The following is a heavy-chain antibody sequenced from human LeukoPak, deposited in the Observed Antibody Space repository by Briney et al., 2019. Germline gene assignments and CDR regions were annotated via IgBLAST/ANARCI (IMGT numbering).Heavy chain of an antibody. Sequence: SETLSLTCTVSGGSISSSSYYWGWIRQPPGKGLEWIGSIYYSGSAYYNPSLKSRVTISVDTSKNQFSLKLSSVTAADTAVYYCARELDGGNDYWGQGTLVTVSS. V-gene: IGHV4-39*01. CDR3: ARELDGGNDY. CDR1: GGSISSSSYY. D-gene: IGHD4-23*01. J-gene: IGHJ4*02. CDR2: IYYSGSA.